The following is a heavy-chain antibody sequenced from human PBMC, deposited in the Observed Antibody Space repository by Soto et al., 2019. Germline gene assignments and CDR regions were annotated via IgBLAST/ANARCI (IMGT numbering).Heavy chain of an antibody. J-gene: IGHJ3*02. CDR2: IYPGDSDT. Sequence: PGESLKISCKGSGYSFTSYWIGWVRQMPGKGLEWMGIIYPGDSDTRCSPSFQGQVTISADKSISTAYLQWSSLKASDTAMYYCARRGYYYDSSGYPRAFDIWGQGTMVTVSS. CDR3: ARRGYYYDSSGYPRAFDI. V-gene: IGHV5-51*01. D-gene: IGHD3-22*01. CDR1: GYSFTSYW.